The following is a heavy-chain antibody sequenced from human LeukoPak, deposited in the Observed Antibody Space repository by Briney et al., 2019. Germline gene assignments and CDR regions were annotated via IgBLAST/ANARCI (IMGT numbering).Heavy chain of an antibody. V-gene: IGHV4-30-2*01. CDR3: ARDGHIAAAGGLDY. D-gene: IGHD6-13*01. J-gene: IGHJ4*02. CDR2: IYHSGST. Sequence: SETLSLTCTVSGGSISSGGYYWSWIRQPPGKGLEWIGYIYHSGSTYYNPSLKSRVTISVDRSKNQFSLKLSSVTAADTAVYYCARDGHIAAAGGLDYWGQGTLATVSS. CDR1: GGSISSGGYY.